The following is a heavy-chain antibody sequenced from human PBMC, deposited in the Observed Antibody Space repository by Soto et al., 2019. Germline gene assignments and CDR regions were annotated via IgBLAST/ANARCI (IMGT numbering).Heavy chain of an antibody. Sequence: SETLSLTCTVSGGSISSYYWSWIRQPPGKGLEWIGYISYTGSTNYNPSLKSRVTISVDTSKNQFSLKLSSVTAADTAVYYCARTLYSSEYYFDYWGQGTLVTVSS. CDR2: ISYTGST. CDR1: GGSISSYY. CDR3: ARTLYSSEYYFDY. J-gene: IGHJ4*02. D-gene: IGHD6-25*01. V-gene: IGHV4-59*01.